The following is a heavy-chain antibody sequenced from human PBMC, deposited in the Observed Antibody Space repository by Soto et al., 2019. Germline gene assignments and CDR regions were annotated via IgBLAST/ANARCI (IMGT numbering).Heavy chain of an antibody. J-gene: IGHJ5*02. V-gene: IGHV4-39*01. Sequence: ASETLSLTCTVSGGSISSSSYYWGWIRQPPGKGLEWIGSIYYSGSTYYNPSLKSRVTISVDTSKNQFSLKLSSVTAADTAVYYCARHSYSSSWYWLDPWGQGTLVTVSS. CDR3: ARHSYSSSWYWLDP. D-gene: IGHD6-13*01. CDR1: GGSISSSSYY. CDR2: IYYSGST.